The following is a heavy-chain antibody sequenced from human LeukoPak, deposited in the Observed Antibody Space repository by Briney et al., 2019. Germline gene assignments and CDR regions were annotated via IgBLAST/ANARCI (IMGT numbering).Heavy chain of an antibody. CDR2: IKQDGSEK. Sequence: GGSLKLSCAASGFTFSNYWMTWVRQAPGKGLEWVANIKQDGSEKYYVDSVKGRFTISRDNAKNSLYLQMNSLRAEDTAVYYCARNRMAGPLDYWGQGTLVTVSS. J-gene: IGHJ4*02. D-gene: IGHD5-24*01. CDR3: ARNRMAGPLDY. V-gene: IGHV3-7*01. CDR1: GFTFSNYW.